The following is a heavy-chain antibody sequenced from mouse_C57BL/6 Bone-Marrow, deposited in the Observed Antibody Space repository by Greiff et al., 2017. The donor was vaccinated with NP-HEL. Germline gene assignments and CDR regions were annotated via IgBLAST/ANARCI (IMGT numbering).Heavy chain of an antibody. J-gene: IGHJ3*01. Sequence: ESGPGLVKPSQSLSLTCSVTGYSIISGYYWNWIRQFPGNKLEWMAYISYDGSNNYNPSLKNRISITRDISKNQFFLKLTSVTTEDTATDYCAREGGYYGSPFAYWGQGTLVTVSA. V-gene: IGHV3-6*01. CDR1: GYSIISGYY. CDR3: AREGGYYGSPFAY. D-gene: IGHD1-1*01. CDR2: ISYDGSN.